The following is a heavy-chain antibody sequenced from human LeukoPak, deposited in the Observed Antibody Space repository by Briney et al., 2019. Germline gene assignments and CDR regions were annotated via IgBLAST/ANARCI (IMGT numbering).Heavy chain of an antibody. D-gene: IGHD1-1*01. J-gene: IGHJ4*02. V-gene: IGHV3-30*02. CDR2: IRSDGSNK. CDR1: GFTFSSYG. CDR3: ARGEPGTTMGVDF. Sequence: PGGSLRLSCAASGFTFSSYGMHWVRQAPGKGLEWVAFIRSDGSNKYYADSVKGRFTISRDNSKNTLYLQMNSLRAEDTAVYYCARGEPGTTMGVDFWGQGTLVTVSS.